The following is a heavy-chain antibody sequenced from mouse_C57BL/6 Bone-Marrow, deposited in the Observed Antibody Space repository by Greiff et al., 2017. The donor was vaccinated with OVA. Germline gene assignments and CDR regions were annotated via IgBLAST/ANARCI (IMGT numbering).Heavy chain of an antibody. J-gene: IGHJ4*01. CDR2: INPGSGGT. D-gene: IGHD2-3*01. CDR3: ARKGGWSFRGYAMDY. V-gene: IGHV1-54*01. Sequence: QVQLQQSGAELVRPGTSVKVSCKASGYAFTNYLIEWVKQRPGQGLEWIGVINPGSGGTNYNEKFKGKATLTADKSSSTAYMQLSSLTSEDSAVYFCARKGGWSFRGYAMDYWGQGTSVTVSS. CDR1: GYAFTNYL.